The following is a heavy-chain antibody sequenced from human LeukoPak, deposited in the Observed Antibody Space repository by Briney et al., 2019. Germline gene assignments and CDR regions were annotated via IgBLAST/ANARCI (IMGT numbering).Heavy chain of an antibody. Sequence: LGGSLRLSCAASGFTFSRYWMHWVRQAPGKGLVWVSCIKSEGSSTSIADSAKGRFTISRHNAKNTVYLQMNSLRAEDTAVYYCVRDNRSYNFDYWGQGTLVTVSS. CDR3: VRDNRSYNFDY. J-gene: IGHJ4*02. CDR2: IKSEGSST. D-gene: IGHD1-26*01. V-gene: IGHV3-74*01. CDR1: GFTFSRYW.